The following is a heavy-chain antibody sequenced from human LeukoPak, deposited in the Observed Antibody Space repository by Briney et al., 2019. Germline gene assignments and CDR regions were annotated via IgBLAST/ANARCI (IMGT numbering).Heavy chain of an antibody. V-gene: IGHV4-34*01. D-gene: IGHD6-6*01. CDR3: ARGSSLDYYYYYMDV. Sequence: SETLSLTCAVYGGSFSGYYWSWIRQPPGKGLEWIGEINHSGSTNYNPSLKSRVTISVDTSKNQFSLKLSSVTAADTAVYYCARGSSLDYYYYYMDVWGKGTTVTVSS. CDR2: INHSGST. J-gene: IGHJ6*03. CDR1: GGSFSGYY.